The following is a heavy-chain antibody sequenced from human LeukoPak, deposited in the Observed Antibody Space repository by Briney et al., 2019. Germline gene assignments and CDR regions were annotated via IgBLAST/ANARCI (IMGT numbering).Heavy chain of an antibody. D-gene: IGHD1-26*01. CDR2: IIPIFGTA. J-gene: IGHJ4*02. V-gene: IGHV1-69*05. CDR3: ARAGSSGDYQAGSFEY. Sequence: SVKVSCKASGGTFSSYAISWVRQAPGQGLEWMGGIIPIFGTANYAQKFQGRVTMTRDMSTTTVYMDLSSLKSEDTAVYYCARAGSSGDYQAGSFEYWGQGTLVTVSS. CDR1: GGTFSSYA.